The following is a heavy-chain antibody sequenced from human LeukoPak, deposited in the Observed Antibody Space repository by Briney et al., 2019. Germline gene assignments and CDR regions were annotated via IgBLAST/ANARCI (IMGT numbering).Heavy chain of an antibody. D-gene: IGHD5-18*01. CDR1: GGSISSYY. J-gene: IGHJ6*03. CDR3: ARGAKYSYYYYMDV. Sequence: SETLSLTCTVSGGSISSYYWSWIRQPAGKGLEWIGRIYTSGSTNYNPSLKRRVTMSVDTSKNQFSLKLSSVTAADTAVYYCARGAKYSYYYYMDVWGKGTTVTVSS. V-gene: IGHV4-4*07. CDR2: IYTSGST.